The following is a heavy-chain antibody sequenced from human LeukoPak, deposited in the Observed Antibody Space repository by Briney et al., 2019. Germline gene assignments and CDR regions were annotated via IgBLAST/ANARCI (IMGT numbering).Heavy chain of an antibody. V-gene: IGHV3-30*04. CDR3: ARDGGAARSPYDY. J-gene: IGHJ4*02. CDR1: GFTFSTYT. CDR2: ISPDGSDK. D-gene: IGHD6-6*01. Sequence: GSLRLSYAASGFTFSTYTMHWVRQAPGKGLEWVAVISPDGSDKYYADSVKGRFTISRDNSKNTLYLQMNSLRAEDTAVYCCARDGGAARSPYDYWGQGTLVTVSS.